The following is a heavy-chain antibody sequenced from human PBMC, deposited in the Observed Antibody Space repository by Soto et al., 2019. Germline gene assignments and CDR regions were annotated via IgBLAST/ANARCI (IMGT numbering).Heavy chain of an antibody. V-gene: IGHV4-59*01. CDR3: ARGRDGYNYVFDY. CDR1: GGSISSYY. CDR2: IYYSGST. Sequence: QVQLQESGPGLVKPSETLSLTCTVSGGSISSYYWSWIRQPPGKGLEWIGYIYYSGSTNYNPSLKSRVTISVDTSKNQFFLKLSSVTAADTAVYSCARGRDGYNYVFDYWGQGTLVTVSS. J-gene: IGHJ4*02. D-gene: IGHD5-12*01.